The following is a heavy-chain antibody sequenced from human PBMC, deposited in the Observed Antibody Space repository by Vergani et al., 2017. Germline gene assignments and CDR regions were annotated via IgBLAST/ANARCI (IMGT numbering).Heavy chain of an antibody. CDR2: IYYSGST. D-gene: IGHD2-2*02. CDR1: GGSISSYY. J-gene: IGHJ3*02. Sequence: QVQLQESGPGLVKPSETLSLTCTVSGGSISSYYWSWIRQPPGKGLEWIGYIYYSGSTNYNPSLKSRVTISVDTSKNQFSLKLSSVTAADTAVYYCARAADGYCSSTSCYRGVDAFDIWDQGTMVTVSS. CDR3: ARAADGYCSSTSCYRGVDAFDI. V-gene: IGHV4-59*01.